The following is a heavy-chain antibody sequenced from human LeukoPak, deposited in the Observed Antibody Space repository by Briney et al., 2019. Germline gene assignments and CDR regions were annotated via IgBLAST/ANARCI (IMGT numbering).Heavy chain of an antibody. D-gene: IGHD4-11*01. Sequence: PGRSLRLSCAASGFTFSSNGMHGVRQAPGKGLEWVGVIWYDGSNKYYAGSVKGRFTISRDNSKNTLYLQMNSLRAEDTAVYYCARPYYSNYYYYGMDVWGQGTTVTVSS. CDR1: GFTFSSNG. CDR3: ARPYYSNYYYYGMDV. V-gene: IGHV3-33*01. CDR2: IWYDGSNK. J-gene: IGHJ6*02.